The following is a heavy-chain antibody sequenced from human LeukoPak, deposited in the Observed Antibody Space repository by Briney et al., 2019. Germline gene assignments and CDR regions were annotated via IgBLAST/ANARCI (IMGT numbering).Heavy chain of an antibody. Sequence: GGSLRLSCAASGFTFSSYGMHWVRQAPGKGLEWVAVISYDGSNKYYADSVKGRFTISRDNSKNTLYLQMNSLRAEDTAVYYCAKELAGAVAGTLWYYFDYWGQGTLVTVSS. CDR1: GFTFSSYG. CDR3: AKELAGAVAGTLWYYFDY. CDR2: ISYDGSNK. V-gene: IGHV3-30*18. J-gene: IGHJ4*02. D-gene: IGHD6-19*01.